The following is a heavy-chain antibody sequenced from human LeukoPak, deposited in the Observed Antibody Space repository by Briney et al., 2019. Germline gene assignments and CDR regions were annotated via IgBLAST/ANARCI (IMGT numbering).Heavy chain of an antibody. D-gene: IGHD3-10*01. J-gene: IGHJ4*02. Sequence: PGGSLRLSCAASGFTFSSYGMHWVRQAPGKGLEWVAVISYDGSNKYYADSVKGRFTISRDNSKNTLYLQMNSLRAEDTAVYYCATITMVRPFDYWGQGTLVTVSS. CDR2: ISYDGSNK. V-gene: IGHV3-30*03. CDR3: ATITMVRPFDY. CDR1: GFTFSSYG.